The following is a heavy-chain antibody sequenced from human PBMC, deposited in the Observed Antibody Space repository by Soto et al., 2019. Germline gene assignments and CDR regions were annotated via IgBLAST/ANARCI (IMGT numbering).Heavy chain of an antibody. CDR3: ARASPYYYYGMDV. J-gene: IGHJ6*02. V-gene: IGHV3-48*03. CDR1: GFTFSSYE. CDR2: ISSSGSTI. Sequence: GGSLRLSCAASGFTFSSYEMNWVRQAPGKGLEWVSYISSSGSTIYYADSVKGRFTISRDNAKNSLYLQMNSLRAEDTAVYYCARASPYYYYGMDVWGQGTTVTVSS.